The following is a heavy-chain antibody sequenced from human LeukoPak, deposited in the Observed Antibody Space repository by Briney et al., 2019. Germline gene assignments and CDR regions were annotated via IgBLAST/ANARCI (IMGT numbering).Heavy chain of an antibody. CDR2: IYYSGST. J-gene: IGHJ4*02. D-gene: IGHD3-3*01. CDR1: GGSISSYY. CDR3: AKGDFWSGYLFDY. Sequence: SETLSLTCTVSGGSISSYYWSWIRQPPGKGLEWIGYIYYSGSTNYNPSLKSRVTISVDTSKNQFSLKLSSVTAAATAVYYCAKGDFWSGYLFDYWGQGTLVTVSS. V-gene: IGHV4-59*01.